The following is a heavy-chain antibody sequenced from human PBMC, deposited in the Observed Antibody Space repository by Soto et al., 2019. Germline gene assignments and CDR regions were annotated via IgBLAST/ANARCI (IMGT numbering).Heavy chain of an antibody. J-gene: IGHJ6*02. D-gene: IGHD3-9*01. Sequence: ASVKVSCKASGYTFTSYDINWVRQATGQGLEWMGWMNPNSGNTGYAQKFQGRVTMTRNTSISTAYMELSSLRSEDTAVYYCARASQVLLYFDWLSTPYYYYYYGMDVWGQGTTVTVSS. CDR1: GYTFTSYD. CDR2: MNPNSGNT. V-gene: IGHV1-8*01. CDR3: ARASQVLLYFDWLSTPYYYYYYGMDV.